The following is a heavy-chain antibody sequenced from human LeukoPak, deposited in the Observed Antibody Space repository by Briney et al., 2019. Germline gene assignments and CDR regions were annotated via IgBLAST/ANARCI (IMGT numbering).Heavy chain of an antibody. D-gene: IGHD1-26*01. CDR2: FDPEDGET. J-gene: IGHJ3*02. CDR1: GYTLTELS. Sequence: PSVKVSCKVSGYTLTELSMHWVRQAPGKGLEWMGGFDPEDGETIYAQKFQGRVTMTEDTSTDTAYMELSSLRSEDTAVYYCATVGGSYFAFDIWGQGTMVTVSS. V-gene: IGHV1-24*01. CDR3: ATVGGSYFAFDI.